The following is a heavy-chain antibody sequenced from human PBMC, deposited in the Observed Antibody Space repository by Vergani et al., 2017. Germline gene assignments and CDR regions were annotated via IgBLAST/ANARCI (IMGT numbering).Heavy chain of an antibody. J-gene: IGHJ4*02. Sequence: EVQLVESGGGLVKPGGSLRLSCAASGFTFSSYSMNWVRQAPGKGLEWVSSISSSSSYIYYADSVKGRFTISRENAKNSLYLQMNSLRAEDTAVYYCARDEEGYYFDYWGQGTLVTVSS. CDR2: ISSSSSYI. V-gene: IGHV3-21*01. CDR1: GFTFSSYS. CDR3: ARDEEGYYFDY.